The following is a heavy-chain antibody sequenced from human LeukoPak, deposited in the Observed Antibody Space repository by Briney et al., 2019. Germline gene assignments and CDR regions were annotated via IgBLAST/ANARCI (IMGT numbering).Heavy chain of an antibody. CDR1: RFTFSTYA. CDR3: AKSFLNDYYFYGMDV. V-gene: IGHV3-23*01. CDR2: ISGSGGST. Sequence: PGGSLRLSCAASRFTFSTYAMTWVRQAPGKRLEWVSAISGSGGSTYYADSVKGRFTISRDNSKNTLYLQMNSLRAEDTAVYYCAKSFLNDYYFYGMDVWGQGTTVTVSS. D-gene: IGHD2-8*01. J-gene: IGHJ6*02.